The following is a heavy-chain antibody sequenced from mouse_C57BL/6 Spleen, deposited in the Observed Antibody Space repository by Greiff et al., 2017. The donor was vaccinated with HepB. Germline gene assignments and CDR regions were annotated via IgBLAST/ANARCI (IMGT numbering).Heavy chain of an antibody. CDR2: IHPNSGST. V-gene: IGHV1-64*01. J-gene: IGHJ2*01. CDR3: AREYGSSYRYFDY. CDR1: GYTFTSYW. D-gene: IGHD1-1*01. Sequence: VQLQQSGAELVKPGASVKLSCKASGYTFTSYWMHWVKQRPGQGLEWIGMIHPNSGSTNYNEKFKSKATLTVDKSSSTADMQLSSLTSEDSAVYYCAREYGSSYRYFDYWGQGTTLTVSS.